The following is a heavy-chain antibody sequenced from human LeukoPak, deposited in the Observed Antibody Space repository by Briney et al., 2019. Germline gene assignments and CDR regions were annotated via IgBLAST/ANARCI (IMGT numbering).Heavy chain of an antibody. D-gene: IGHD6-13*01. CDR1: GFTVSSNY. CDR2: IYSGGST. CDR3: ARSEVSSWEKEYNWFDP. J-gene: IGHJ5*02. V-gene: IGHV3-66*01. Sequence: GGSLRLSCAASGFTVSSNYMSWVRHAPGKGLEWVSVIYSGGSTYYADSVKGRFTISRDNSKNTLYLQMNSLRAEDTAVYYCARSEVSSWEKEYNWFDPWGQGTLVTVSS.